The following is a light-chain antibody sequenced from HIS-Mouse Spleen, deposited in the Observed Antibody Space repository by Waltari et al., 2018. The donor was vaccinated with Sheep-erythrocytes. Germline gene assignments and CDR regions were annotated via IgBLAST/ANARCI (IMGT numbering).Light chain of an antibody. Sequence: QSALTQPRSVSGSPGQSVTISRTGTSSDVCGYNYVSWYQQHPGKAPKLVIYDVSKRPSGVPDRFSGSKPGNTASLTISGLQAEDEADYYCCSYAGSYNHVFATGTKVTVL. V-gene: IGLV2-11*01. CDR1: SSDVCGYNY. CDR2: DVS. J-gene: IGLJ1*01. CDR3: CSYAGSYNHV.